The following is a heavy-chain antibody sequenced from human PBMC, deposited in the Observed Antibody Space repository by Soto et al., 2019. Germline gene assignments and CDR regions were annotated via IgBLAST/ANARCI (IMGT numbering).Heavy chain of an antibody. Sequence: ASVKVSCKASGYSFTSYGISWVRQAPGQGLEWMGWISAYSGDTNYAQKLQGRVTMTTETSTTTAYLELRSLRSDDTAVYYCARDGDYDVSNYGMDVWGQGTTVTVSS. D-gene: IGHD3-3*01. CDR1: GYSFTSYG. CDR2: ISAYSGDT. CDR3: ARDGDYDVSNYGMDV. V-gene: IGHV1-18*01. J-gene: IGHJ6*02.